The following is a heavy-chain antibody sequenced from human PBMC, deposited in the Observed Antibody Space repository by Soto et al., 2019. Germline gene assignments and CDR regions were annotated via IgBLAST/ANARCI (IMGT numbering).Heavy chain of an antibody. CDR3: GRGRSGQIVVFY. CDR1: GYTFTGQY. V-gene: IGHV1-2*02. J-gene: IGHJ4*02. D-gene: IGHD1-26*01. Sequence: ASVKVSCKTSGYTFTGQYIHWLREAPQQGPEWMGEIGPESGATRYAQKFRGRVTMTMDTSITTVYMELKNLSPDDTAVYYCGRGRSGQIVVFYWGQGTPVTVSS. CDR2: IGPESGAT.